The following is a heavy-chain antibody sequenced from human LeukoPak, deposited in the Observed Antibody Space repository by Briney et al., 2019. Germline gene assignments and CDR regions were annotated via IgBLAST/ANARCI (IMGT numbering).Heavy chain of an antibody. CDR1: GFTFTTYA. Sequence: GGSLRLSCAASGFTFTTYAMNWVRQAPGKGLEWVSSISGSGDSTYYADSVKGRFTISRDNSKNTVYLQMNSLRAEDTAIYYCAKSPGYSGSYPAFDYWGQGVLVTVSS. J-gene: IGHJ4*02. CDR3: AKSPGYSGSYPAFDY. CDR2: ISGSGDST. D-gene: IGHD1-26*01. V-gene: IGHV3-23*01.